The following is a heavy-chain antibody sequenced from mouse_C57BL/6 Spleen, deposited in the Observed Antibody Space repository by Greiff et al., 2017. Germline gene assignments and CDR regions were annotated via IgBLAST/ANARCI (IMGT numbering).Heavy chain of an antibody. CDR3: ARWGRGLAMDY. CDR2: IDPSDSET. Sequence: VQLQQPGAELVRPGSSVKLSCKASGYTFTSYWMHWVKQRPIQGLEWIGNIDPSDSETHYNQKFKDKATLTVDKSSSTAHMQRSSLTSEDSAVYYCARWGRGLAMDYGGQGTSVTVSS. CDR1: GYTFTSYW. D-gene: IGHD3-1*01. J-gene: IGHJ4*01. V-gene: IGHV1-52*01.